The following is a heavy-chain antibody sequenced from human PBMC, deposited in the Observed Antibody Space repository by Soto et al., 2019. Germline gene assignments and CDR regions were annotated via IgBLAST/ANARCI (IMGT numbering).Heavy chain of an antibody. D-gene: IGHD2-2*01. J-gene: IGHJ6*03. V-gene: IGHV3-15*01. CDR3: TTDPIVVVPAATARYYYYMDV. Sequence: EVQLVESGGGLVKPGGSLRLSCAASGFTFSNAWMSWVRQAPGKGLEWVGRIKSKTDGGTTDYAAPVKGRFTISRDDSKNTLYLQMNSLKTEDTAVYYCTTDPIVVVPAATARYYYYMDVWGKGTTVTVSS. CDR2: IKSKTDGGTT. CDR1: GFTFSNAW.